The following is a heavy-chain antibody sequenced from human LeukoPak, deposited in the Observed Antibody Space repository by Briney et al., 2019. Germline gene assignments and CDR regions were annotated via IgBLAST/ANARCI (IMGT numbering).Heavy chain of an antibody. J-gene: IGHJ4*02. V-gene: IGHV1-2*02. CDR3: ARDAMSSVTTSPYYFDY. CDR1: GYTFTGYY. Sequence: ASVKVSCKASGYTFTGYYMHWVRQAPGQGLEWMGWINPNSGGTNYAQKFQGRVTMTRDTSTSTVYMELSSLRSEDTAVYYCARDAMSSVTTSPYYFDYWGQGTLVTVSS. CDR2: INPNSGGT. D-gene: IGHD4-17*01.